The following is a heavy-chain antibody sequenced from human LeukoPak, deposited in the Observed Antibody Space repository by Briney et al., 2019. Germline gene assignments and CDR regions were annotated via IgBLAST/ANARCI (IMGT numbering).Heavy chain of an antibody. CDR1: GGPFSGYY. V-gene: IGHV4-34*01. CDR2: INHSGST. CDR3: ARVKGRIAAAGTVWFDP. D-gene: IGHD6-13*01. Sequence: PSETLSLTCAVYGGPFSGYYWSWIRQPPGKGLEWIGEINHSGSTNYNPSLKSRVTISVDTSKNQFSLKLSSVTAADTAVYYCARVKGRIAAAGTVWFDPWGQGTLVTVSS. J-gene: IGHJ5*02.